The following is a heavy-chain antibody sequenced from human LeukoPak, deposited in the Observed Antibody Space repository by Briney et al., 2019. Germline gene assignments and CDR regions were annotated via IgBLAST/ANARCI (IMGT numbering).Heavy chain of an antibody. CDR2: ISSSSSYI. Sequence: PGGSLRLSCAASGFTFSSYSMNWVRQAPGKGLEWVSSISSSSSYIYYADSVKGRFTISRDSAKNTLYLQMNSLRAEDTAVYYCARGLSGSLSFDYWGQGTLVTVSS. CDR1: GFTFSSYS. D-gene: IGHD1-26*01. J-gene: IGHJ4*02. CDR3: ARGLSGSLSFDY. V-gene: IGHV3-21*04.